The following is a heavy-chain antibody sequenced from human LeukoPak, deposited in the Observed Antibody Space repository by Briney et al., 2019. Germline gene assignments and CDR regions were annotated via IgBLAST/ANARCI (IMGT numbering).Heavy chain of an antibody. CDR2: ISGSGGST. D-gene: IGHD3-22*01. Sequence: PGGSLRLSCAASGFTFSSYAMSWVRQAPGKGLEWVSAISGSGGSTYYADSVKGRFTISRDNSKNTLYLQMNSLRAEDTVVYYCAKALRRYSSGYYFDYWGQGTLVTVSS. CDR3: AKALRRYSSGYYFDY. CDR1: GFTFSSYA. J-gene: IGHJ4*02. V-gene: IGHV3-23*01.